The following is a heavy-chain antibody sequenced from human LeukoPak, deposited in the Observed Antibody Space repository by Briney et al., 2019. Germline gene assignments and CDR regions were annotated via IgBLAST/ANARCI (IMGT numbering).Heavy chain of an antibody. CDR1: GYSFTNYW. CDR2: IYPDDSDI. V-gene: IGHV5-51*01. Sequence: GEPLQISCQGSGYSFTNYWIGWARPMPGNGQERRGSIYPDDSDIRYSPSFQGQVTISADKSISTAYLQWTSLKASHSAVYYCARHSGYTSAWGPFDPGGQGSLVTVSS. CDR3: ARHSGYTSAWGPFDP. D-gene: IGHD6-19*01. J-gene: IGHJ5*02.